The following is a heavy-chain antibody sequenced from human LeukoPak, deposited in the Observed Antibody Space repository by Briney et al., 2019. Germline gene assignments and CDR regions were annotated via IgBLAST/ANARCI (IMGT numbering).Heavy chain of an antibody. D-gene: IGHD3-22*01. Sequence: SETLSLTCTVSGGSISSYYWSWIRQPPGKGLEWIGYIYYTGNTNYNPSLKSRVTISVDTSKNQFSLKLSSVTAADTAVYYCARDSSSGYYPSYWYFDLWGRGTLVTVSS. V-gene: IGHV4-59*01. CDR3: ARDSSSGYYPSYWYFDL. J-gene: IGHJ2*01. CDR2: IYYTGNT. CDR1: GGSISSYY.